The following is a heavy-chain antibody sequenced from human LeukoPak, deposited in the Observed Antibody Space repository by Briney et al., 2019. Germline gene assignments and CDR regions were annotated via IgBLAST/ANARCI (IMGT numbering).Heavy chain of an antibody. CDR3: ARGRRMVRGVSRSYYFDY. CDR2: MNPNSGNT. J-gene: IGHJ4*02. CDR1: GYTFTSYD. V-gene: IGHV1-8*01. D-gene: IGHD3-10*01. Sequence: ASVKVSCKASGYTFTSYDINWVRQATGQGLEWMGWMNPNSGNTGYAQKFQGRVTMTRNTSISTAYMELSSLRSDDTAVYYCARGRRMVRGVSRSYYFDYWGQGTLVTVSS.